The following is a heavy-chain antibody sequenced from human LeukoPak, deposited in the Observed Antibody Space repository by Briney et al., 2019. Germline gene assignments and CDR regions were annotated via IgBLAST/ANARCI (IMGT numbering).Heavy chain of an antibody. CDR2: ISGSGGST. V-gene: IGHV3-23*01. D-gene: IGHD3-10*01. J-gene: IGHJ4*02. CDR3: AKVTSYYYGSGSYKFDY. Sequence: GGSLRLSCAASGFTFSDAWMSWVRQAPGKGLEWVSAISGSGGSTYYADSVKGRFTISRDNSKNTLYLQMNSLRAEDTAVYYCAKVTSYYYGSGSYKFDYWGQGTLVTVSS. CDR1: GFTFSDAW.